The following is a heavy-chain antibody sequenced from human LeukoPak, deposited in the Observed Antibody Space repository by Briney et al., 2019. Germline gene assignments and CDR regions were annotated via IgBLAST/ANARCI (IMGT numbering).Heavy chain of an antibody. Sequence: GGSLRLSCAASGFSFSVYWMHWVRQAPGKGPVWVSRIKTDGSITDYADSVKGRFTISRDNAKNTLYLQMNSLRAEDTAVYYCARGSEVVAAANNWFDPWGQGTLVTVSS. D-gene: IGHD2-2*01. CDR1: GFSFSVYW. V-gene: IGHV3-74*01. J-gene: IGHJ5*02. CDR3: ARGSEVVAAANNWFDP. CDR2: IKTDGSIT.